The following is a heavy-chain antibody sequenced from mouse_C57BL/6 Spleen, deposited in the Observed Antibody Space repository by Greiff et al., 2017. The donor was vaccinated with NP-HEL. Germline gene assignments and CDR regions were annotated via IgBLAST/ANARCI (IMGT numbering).Heavy chain of an antibody. J-gene: IGHJ4*01. Sequence: DVQLQESGPGLVKPGASVKIPCKASGYTFTDYNMDWVKQSHGKSLEWIGDINPNNGGTIYNQKFKGKATLTVDKSSSTAYMELRSLTSEDTAVYYCARDIYDGLMDYWGQGTSVTVSS. CDR1: GYTFTDYN. CDR3: ARDIYDGLMDY. D-gene: IGHD2-3*01. CDR2: INPNNGGT. V-gene: IGHV1-18*01.